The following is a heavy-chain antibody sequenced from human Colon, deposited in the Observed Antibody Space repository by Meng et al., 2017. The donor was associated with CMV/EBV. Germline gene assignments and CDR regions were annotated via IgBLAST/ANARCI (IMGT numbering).Heavy chain of an antibody. J-gene: IGHJ4*02. CDR3: ARDSGIGVFDY. Sequence: GESLKISCAASGFTFSSYAMHWVRQAPGKRLEWVAVISYDASNKYYADSVKGRFTISRDNSKNTLYLQMNSLRAEDTAVYYCARDSGIGVFDYWGQGTLVTVSS. V-gene: IGHV3-30-3*01. D-gene: IGHD6-19*01. CDR2: ISYDASNK. CDR1: GFTFSSYA.